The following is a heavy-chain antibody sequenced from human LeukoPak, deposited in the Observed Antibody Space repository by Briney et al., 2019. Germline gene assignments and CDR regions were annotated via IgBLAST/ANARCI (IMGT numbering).Heavy chain of an antibody. CDR1: GYTSTSYD. D-gene: IGHD2-15*01. CDR2: MNPNSGNT. V-gene: IGHV1-8*01. CDR3: ASIGYCSGGSCYSKGSGYMDV. Sequence: GASLKVSCKASGYTSTSYDINWVRQATGQGLGWMGWMNPNSGNTGYAQKFQGRVTMTRNTSICTPYMELSSLSSDDTAVYYCASIGYCSGGSCYSKGSGYMDVWGKGTTVTVSS. J-gene: IGHJ6*03.